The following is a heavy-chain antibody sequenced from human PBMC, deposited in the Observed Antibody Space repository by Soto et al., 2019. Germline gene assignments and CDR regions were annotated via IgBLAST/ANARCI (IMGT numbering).Heavy chain of an antibody. CDR2: IYYSGST. CDR1: GGSISSSSYY. J-gene: IGHJ4*02. V-gene: IGHV4-39*01. CDR3: ARHLHRSTISQA. D-gene: IGHD3-3*01. Sequence: QLQLQESGPGLVKPSETLSLTCTVSGGSISSSSYYWGWIRQPPGKWLDWIGSIYYSGSTYYNPSLKSRVTISVDTSKNEFSLKLSSVSAADTAVYYFARHLHRSTISQAWGQGTLVTVSS.